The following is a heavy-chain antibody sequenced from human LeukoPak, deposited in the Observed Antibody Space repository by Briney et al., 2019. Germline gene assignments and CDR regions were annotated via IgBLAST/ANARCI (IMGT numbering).Heavy chain of an antibody. Sequence: SQTLSLTCAISGDSVSSNSAAWNWIRQSPPRGLEWLGRTYYRSRFYFDYAESVKSRITINPDTSKNQFSLQLNSVTPEDTAVYYCARGGVADYLDYWGQGTLVTVSS. J-gene: IGHJ4*02. D-gene: IGHD6-19*01. CDR3: ARGGVADYLDY. CDR2: TYYRSRFYF. V-gene: IGHV6-1*01. CDR1: GDSVSSNSAA.